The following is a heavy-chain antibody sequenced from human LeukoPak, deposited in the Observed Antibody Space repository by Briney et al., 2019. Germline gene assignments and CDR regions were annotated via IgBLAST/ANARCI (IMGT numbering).Heavy chain of an antibody. CDR2: ITPYNSNT. V-gene: IGHV1-18*01. Sequence: GASVKVSCKASGYSFTSYGISWVRQAPGQGLEWVGWITPYNSNTDYAQNVQGRVTMTIDTSANTANMELRSLRSDDTAVFYCARVPAGYCSSTSCSNWFDPWGQGTLVTVSS. CDR1: GYSFTSYG. CDR3: ARVPAGYCSSTSCSNWFDP. J-gene: IGHJ5*02. D-gene: IGHD2-2*01.